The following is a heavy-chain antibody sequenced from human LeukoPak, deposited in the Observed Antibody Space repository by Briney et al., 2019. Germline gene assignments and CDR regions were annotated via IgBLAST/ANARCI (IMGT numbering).Heavy chain of an antibody. CDR3: ASPSGYYYGSGSPEYYFDY. CDR1: GYTFTGYY. CDR2: IIPIFGTA. V-gene: IGHV1-69*13. Sequence: ASVKVSCKASGYTFTGYYMHWVRQAPGQGLEWMGGIIPIFGTANYAQKFQGRVTITADESTSTAYMELSSLRSEDTAVYYCASPSGYYYGSGSPEYYFDYWGQGTLVTVSS. D-gene: IGHD3-10*01. J-gene: IGHJ4*02.